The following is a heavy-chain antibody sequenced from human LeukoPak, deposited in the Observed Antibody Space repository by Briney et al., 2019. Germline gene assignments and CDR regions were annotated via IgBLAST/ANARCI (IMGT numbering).Heavy chain of an antibody. Sequence: SETLSLTCTVSGGSISSGSYYWSWIRQPAGKGLEWIGRIYTSGSTNYNPSLKSRVTISVDTSKNQFSLKLSSVTAADTAVYYCARVREYQLLWGEESGAFDIWGQGTMVTVSS. V-gene: IGHV4-61*02. CDR3: ARVREYQLLWGEESGAFDI. CDR2: IYTSGST. J-gene: IGHJ3*02. D-gene: IGHD2-2*01. CDR1: GGSISSGSYY.